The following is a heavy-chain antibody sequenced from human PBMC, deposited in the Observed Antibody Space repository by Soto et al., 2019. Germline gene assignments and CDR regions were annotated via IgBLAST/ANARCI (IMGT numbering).Heavy chain of an antibody. J-gene: IGHJ6*02. D-gene: IGHD1-26*01. CDR1: GGSFSSDSFI. CDR3: ARDHKWDGMDV. V-gene: IGHV4-31*03. CDR2: INYSGTT. Sequence: LSLTCSVSGGSFSSDSFIWSWVRQFPGKGLEWIGYINYSGTTYYNPSLRSRITMSVDTSKNQFSLNLSSVTAADTAVYYCARDHKWDGMDVWGQGTTVTVSS.